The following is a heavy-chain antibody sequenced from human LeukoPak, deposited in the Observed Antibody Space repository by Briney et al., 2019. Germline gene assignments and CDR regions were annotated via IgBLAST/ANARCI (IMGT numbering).Heavy chain of an antibody. CDR3: ARGASRADY. V-gene: IGHV3-21*01. CDR1: GFTFRSYN. CDR2: ISSSNI. Sequence: KTGGSLRLSCAASGFTFRSYNMNWVRQAPGKRPEWVSSISSSNIHYADSVKGRFTISRDNAKNSLYLQMNSLRAEDTALYYCARGASRADYWGQGTLVTVSS. J-gene: IGHJ4*02.